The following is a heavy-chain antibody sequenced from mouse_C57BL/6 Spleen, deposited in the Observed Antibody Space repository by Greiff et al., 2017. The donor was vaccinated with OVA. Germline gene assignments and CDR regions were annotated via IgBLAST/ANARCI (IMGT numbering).Heavy chain of an antibody. CDR2: INPYNGGT. V-gene: IGHV1-19*01. D-gene: IGHD1-1*01. CDR1: GYTFTDYY. CDR3: ARSGSSSWYFDV. J-gene: IGHJ1*03. Sequence: VQLQESGPVLVKPGASVKMSCKASGYTFTDYYMNWVKQSHGKSLEWIGVINPYNGGTSYNQKFKGKATLTVDKSSSTAYMELNSLTSEYSAVYYCARSGSSSWYFDVWGTGTTVTVSS.